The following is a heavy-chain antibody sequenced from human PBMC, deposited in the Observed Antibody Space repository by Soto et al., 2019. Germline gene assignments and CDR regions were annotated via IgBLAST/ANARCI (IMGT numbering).Heavy chain of an antibody. Sequence: SETLSLTCTVSGGSVSSGSYYWSWIRQPPGKGLEWIGYIYYSGSTNYNPSLKSRVTISVDTSKNQFSLKLSSVTAADTAVYYCARLDIKYGEFDYWGQGTLVTVSS. CDR3: ARLDIKYGEFDY. CDR1: GGSVSSGSYY. CDR2: IYYSGST. V-gene: IGHV4-61*01. D-gene: IGHD7-27*01. J-gene: IGHJ4*02.